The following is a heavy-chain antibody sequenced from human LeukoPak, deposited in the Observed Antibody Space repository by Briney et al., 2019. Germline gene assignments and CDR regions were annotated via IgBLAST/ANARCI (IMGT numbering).Heavy chain of an antibody. V-gene: IGHV3-23*01. CDR2: ISGSGGST. CDR1: GFTFSSYA. Sequence: PGGSLRLSCAASGFTFSSYAMSWVRQAPGKGLEWVSAISGSGGSTYYADSVKGRFTISRDNSKNTLYLQMNSLRAEDTAVYYCAKGFRSTSCYLCYMDVWGKGTTVTVSS. D-gene: IGHD2-2*01. CDR3: AKGFRSTSCYLCYMDV. J-gene: IGHJ6*03.